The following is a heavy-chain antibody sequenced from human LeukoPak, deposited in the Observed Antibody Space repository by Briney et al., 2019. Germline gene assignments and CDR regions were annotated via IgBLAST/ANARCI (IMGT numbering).Heavy chain of an antibody. V-gene: IGHV4-38-2*02. CDR1: GYSISSAYY. D-gene: IGHD7-27*01. Sequence: SETLSLTCSVSGYSISSAYYWGWIRQLPGKGLEWIGTMYHSGSTNYNPSLKSRVTISVDTSKNQFSLKLSSVTAADTAVYFCARGFRGDNFDYWGQGTLVTVSS. CDR3: ARGFRGDNFDY. CDR2: MYHSGST. J-gene: IGHJ4*02.